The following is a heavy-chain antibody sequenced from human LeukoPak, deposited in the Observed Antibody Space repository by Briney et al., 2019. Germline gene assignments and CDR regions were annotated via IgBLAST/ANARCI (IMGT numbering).Heavy chain of an antibody. J-gene: IGHJ4*02. V-gene: IGHV3-74*01. CDR3: AKDNIRIVVAGTIDY. CDR2: INTDGSRT. Sequence: GGSLRLSCAASGFTFSSHWMHWVRQAPGKGLMWISRINTDGSRTNYVDAVKGRFTISRDNAKNSLYLQMNSLRSEDTALYYCAKDNIRIVVAGTIDYWGQGTLVTVSS. D-gene: IGHD6-19*01. CDR1: GFTFSSHW.